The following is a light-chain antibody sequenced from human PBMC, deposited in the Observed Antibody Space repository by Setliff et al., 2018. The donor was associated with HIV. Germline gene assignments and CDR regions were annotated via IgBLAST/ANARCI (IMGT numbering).Light chain of an antibody. V-gene: IGLV1-47*01. CDR2: STN. Sequence: QSVLTQPPSASGTPGQRISISCSGGGSNIGSNYVYWYQQLPGTAPKLLIFSTNERPPGVPDRFSGTKSGASASLAISGLRSEDEADYYCASWDDSLSVVAFGGGTKVTVL. CDR1: GSNIGSNY. J-gene: IGLJ2*01. CDR3: ASWDDSLSVVA.